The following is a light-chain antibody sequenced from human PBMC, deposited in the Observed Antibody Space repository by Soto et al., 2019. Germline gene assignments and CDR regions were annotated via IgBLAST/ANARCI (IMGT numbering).Light chain of an antibody. CDR3: QQYDNLPRT. Sequence: DIQMTQSPSSLSASVGDRVTITCQASQDINNYLNWYQQKPGKAPKLLIYDASNLETGVPSRFSGSGSGTDFTFTICSLQPEDIATYYCQQYDNLPRTFGGGTKVDIK. CDR1: QDINNY. V-gene: IGKV1-33*01. J-gene: IGKJ4*01. CDR2: DAS.